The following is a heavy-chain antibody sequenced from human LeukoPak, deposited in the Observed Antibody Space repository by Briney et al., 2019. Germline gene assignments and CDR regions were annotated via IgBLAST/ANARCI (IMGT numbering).Heavy chain of an antibody. CDR3: AGTGTTLLYAFDI. CDR2: ISSSGSPI. D-gene: IGHD1-7*01. Sequence: AGGSLRLSCAASGFTFSDYYMSWIRQAPGKGLEWVSYISSSGSPIYYADSVKGRFTISRDNAKNSLYLQMNSLRAEDTAVYYCAGTGTTLLYAFDIWGQGTMVTVSS. CDR1: GFTFSDYY. V-gene: IGHV3-11*04. J-gene: IGHJ3*02.